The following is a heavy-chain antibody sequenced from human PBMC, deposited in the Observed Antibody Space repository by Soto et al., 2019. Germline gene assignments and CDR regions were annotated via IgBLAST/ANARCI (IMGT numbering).Heavy chain of an antibody. J-gene: IGHJ6*02. Sequence: QGQLVQSGAEVKKPGASVKVSCKASGYTFTRYGISWVRQAPGQGHEWMGWISGYNGDTNYAQKFQGRVTMTIDTSTSTAYMERRSLTSDDTAVYYCAKNGQPPYYYYCMDVWGQGTTVTVSS. CDR3: AKNGQPPYYYYCMDV. V-gene: IGHV1-18*01. CDR2: ISGYNGDT. CDR1: GYTFTRYG. D-gene: IGHD2-8*01.